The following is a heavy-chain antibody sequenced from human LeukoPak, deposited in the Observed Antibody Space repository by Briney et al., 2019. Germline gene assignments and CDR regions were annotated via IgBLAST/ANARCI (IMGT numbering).Heavy chain of an antibody. CDR1: GGSFSGYY. Sequence: SETLSLTCAVYGGSFSGYYWSWIRQPPGKGLEWIGEINHSGSTNYNPSLKSRVTISVDTSKNQFSLKLSSVTAADTAVYYCARGTIAVAGKLDYWGQGTLVTVSS. CDR2: INHSGST. J-gene: IGHJ4*02. V-gene: IGHV4-34*01. CDR3: ARGTIAVAGKLDY. D-gene: IGHD6-19*01.